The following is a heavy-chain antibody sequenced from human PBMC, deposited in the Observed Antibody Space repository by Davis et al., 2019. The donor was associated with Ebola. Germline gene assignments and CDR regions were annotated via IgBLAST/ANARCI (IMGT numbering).Heavy chain of an antibody. V-gene: IGHV4-59*01. CDR3: ASGGDSGCTY. CDR1: GGSISSYY. CDR2: IYYSGST. D-gene: IGHD6-19*01. J-gene: IGHJ4*02. Sequence: SETLSLTCTVSGGSISSYYWSWIRQPPGKGLEWIGYIYYSGSTTYNPSLKSRVTISVDASKNQFSLKLSSVTAADTAVYYCASGGDSGCTYWGQGTLVTVSS.